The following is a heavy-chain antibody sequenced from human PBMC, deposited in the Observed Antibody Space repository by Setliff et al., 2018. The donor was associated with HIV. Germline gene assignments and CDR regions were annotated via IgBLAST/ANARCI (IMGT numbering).Heavy chain of an antibody. CDR1: GFTFSSYA. CDR2: ISYDGSNK. D-gene: IGHD2-8*01. Sequence: AGGSLRLSCAASGFTFSSYAMHWVRQAPGKGLEWVAVISYDGSNKYYADPVKGRFTISRDNSKNTLYLQMNSLRAEDTAVYYCARDDSNGPNSLDPWGQGTLVTVSS. CDR3: ARDDSNGPNSLDP. J-gene: IGHJ5*02. V-gene: IGHV3-30*07.